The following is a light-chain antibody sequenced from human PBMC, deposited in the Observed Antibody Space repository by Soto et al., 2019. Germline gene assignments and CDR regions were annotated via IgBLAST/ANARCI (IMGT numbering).Light chain of an antibody. J-gene: IGKJ1*01. CDR2: DAS. CDR1: QSIRSG. Sequence: DIQMTQSPSTLSASVGDRVTITCRASQSIRSGLAWYQRKPGKDPNLLIYDASNLESGVQSRFSGSGYGTEFTLTISSLQPDDFETYYCQQYNSFPTFGPGTRVEI. CDR3: QQYNSFPT. V-gene: IGKV1-5*01.